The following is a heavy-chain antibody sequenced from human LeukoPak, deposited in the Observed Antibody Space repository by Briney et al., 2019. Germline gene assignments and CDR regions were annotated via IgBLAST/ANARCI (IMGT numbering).Heavy chain of an antibody. Sequence: PSETLSLTCTVSGGSISSSSYYWGWIRQPPGKGLEWIGSIYYSGSTYYNPSLKSRVTISVDTSKNQFSLKLSSVTAADTAVYYCARRDGTRFDPWGQGTLVTVSS. J-gene: IGHJ5*02. CDR2: IYYSGST. CDR1: GGSISSSSYY. D-gene: IGHD5-24*01. CDR3: ARRDGTRFDP. V-gene: IGHV4-39*01.